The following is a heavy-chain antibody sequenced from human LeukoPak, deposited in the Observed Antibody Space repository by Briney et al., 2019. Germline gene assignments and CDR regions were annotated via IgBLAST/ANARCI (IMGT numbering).Heavy chain of an antibody. V-gene: IGHV4-59*01. CDR3: ASVPYSSGWYNWFDP. CDR2: IYYSGST. D-gene: IGHD6-19*01. CDR1: GGSISSYY. J-gene: IGHJ5*02. Sequence: SETLSLTCTVSGGSISSYYWSWIRQPPGKGLEWIGYIYYSGSTNYNPSLKSRVTMSVDTSKNQFSLKLSSVTAADTAVYYCASVPYSSGWYNWFDPWGQGTLVTVSS.